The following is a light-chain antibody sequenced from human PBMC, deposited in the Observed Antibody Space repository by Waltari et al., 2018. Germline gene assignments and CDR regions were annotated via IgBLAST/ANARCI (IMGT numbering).Light chain of an antibody. CDR2: GAS. CDR1: ERVSSRY. J-gene: IGKJ1*01. CDR3: QLYGTSRT. Sequence: LLTQSPGTLSLSPGESATLSCRASERVSSRYLAWYHQRPGQAPRLLIYGASRRATRIPDMFSGSGSGTDFTLTISRLEPEDFAVYYCQLYGTSRTFGQGTRVEIK. V-gene: IGKV3-20*01.